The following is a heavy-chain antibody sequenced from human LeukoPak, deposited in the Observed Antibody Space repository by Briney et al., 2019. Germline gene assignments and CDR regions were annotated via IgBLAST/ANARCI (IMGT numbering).Heavy chain of an antibody. D-gene: IGHD6-13*01. Sequence: GGSLRLSCAASGFTFSSYAMHWVRQAPGKGLEYVSAISSNGGSTYYANSVKGRFTISRDNSKNTLYLQMGSLRAEDMAVYYCAREYSSSWYRDYYYGMDVWGQGTTVTVPS. CDR1: GFTFSSYA. J-gene: IGHJ6*02. CDR2: ISSNGGST. V-gene: IGHV3-64*01. CDR3: AREYSSSWYRDYYYGMDV.